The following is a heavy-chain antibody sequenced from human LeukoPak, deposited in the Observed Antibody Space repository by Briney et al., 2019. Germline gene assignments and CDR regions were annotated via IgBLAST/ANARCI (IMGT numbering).Heavy chain of an antibody. CDR3: ARDIFSVAGPDLDC. J-gene: IGHJ4*02. V-gene: IGHV3-9*01. Sequence: PGWSLRLSCAASGFTFDNYAMHWVRQTPGKGLEWVSGICSDGGSINYADSEKGRLTISRDNAKNSLFLQMNSLRTEDTALYYCARDIFSVAGPDLDCWGQGTQVAVSS. CDR2: ICSDGGSI. D-gene: IGHD6-19*01. CDR1: GFTFDNYA.